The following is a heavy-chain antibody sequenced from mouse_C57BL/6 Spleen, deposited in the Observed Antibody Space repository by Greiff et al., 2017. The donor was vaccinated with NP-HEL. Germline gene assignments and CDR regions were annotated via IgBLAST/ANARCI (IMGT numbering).Heavy chain of an antibody. CDR3: ARPLTPYYFDY. D-gene: IGHD4-1*01. J-gene: IGHJ2*01. CDR1: GYTFTSYW. Sequence: QVQLQQPGAELVKPGASVKLSCKASGYTFTSYWMQWVKQRPGQGLEWIGEIDPSDSYTNYNQKFKGKATLTVDTSSSTAYMQLSSLTSEDSAVYYCARPLTPYYFDYWGQGTTLTVSS. V-gene: IGHV1-50*01. CDR2: IDPSDSYT.